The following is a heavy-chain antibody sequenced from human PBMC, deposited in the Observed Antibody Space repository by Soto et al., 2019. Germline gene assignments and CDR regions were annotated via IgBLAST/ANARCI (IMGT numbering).Heavy chain of an antibody. D-gene: IGHD3-3*01. CDR1: GFPFSNYW. CDR3: ARVGFWSGYYTGKDYYYMDV. CDR2: IKQDGSEK. V-gene: IGHV3-7*01. J-gene: IGHJ6*03. Sequence: GGSLRLSCAASGFPFSNYWMSWVRQAPGKGLEWVANIKQDGSEKYYVDSVKGRFTISRDNAKNSLYLQMNSLRAEDTAVYYCARVGFWSGYYTGKDYYYMDVWGKGTTVTVSS.